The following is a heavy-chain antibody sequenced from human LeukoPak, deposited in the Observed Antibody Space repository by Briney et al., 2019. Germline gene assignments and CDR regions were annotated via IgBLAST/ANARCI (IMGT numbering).Heavy chain of an antibody. J-gene: IGHJ4*02. CDR1: GYTSTGYY. V-gene: IGHV1-2*04. D-gene: IGHD3-9*01. CDR3: ARGDDILTGYLYYFDY. Sequence: GASVKVSCKASGYTSTGYYMHWVRQAPGQGLEWMGWINPNSGGTNYAQKFQGWVTMTRDTSISTAYMELSRLRSDDTAVYYCARGDDILTGYLYYFDYWGQGTLVTVSS. CDR2: INPNSGGT.